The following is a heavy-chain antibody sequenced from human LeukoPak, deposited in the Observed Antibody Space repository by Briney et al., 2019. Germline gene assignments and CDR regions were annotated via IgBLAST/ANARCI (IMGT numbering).Heavy chain of an antibody. CDR1: GLTFSSYA. J-gene: IGHJ4*02. CDR3: AKGQTWASVYFDS. Sequence: PGGSLTLSCAASGLTFSSYAMSWVRQAPGKGLEYISAISSSGDDTLYADSVKGRFTFSRDNFKNTLYLQMNSLRAEDTAVYYCAKGQTWASVYFDSWGQGTLVTVSS. CDR2: ISSSGDDT. D-gene: IGHD7-27*01. V-gene: IGHV3-23*01.